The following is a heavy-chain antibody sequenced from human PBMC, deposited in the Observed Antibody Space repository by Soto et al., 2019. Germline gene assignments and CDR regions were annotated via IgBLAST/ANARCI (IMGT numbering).Heavy chain of an antibody. Sequence: VPLLESGGGLVQPGGTLRLSCAASGVTFSSYAMSWVRKAPGKGLEWVSAISGSAGSTYYPDSVKGRFTISRDNSKKTLYLRMNSLRAEDTAVYYRAKFRGYGGGSSCHQEGYLDYWGQGTLVTVS. D-gene: IGHD2-15*01. CDR2: ISGSAGST. CDR1: GVTFSSYA. J-gene: IGHJ4*02. CDR3: AKFRGYGGGSSCHQEGYLDY. V-gene: IGHV3-23*01.